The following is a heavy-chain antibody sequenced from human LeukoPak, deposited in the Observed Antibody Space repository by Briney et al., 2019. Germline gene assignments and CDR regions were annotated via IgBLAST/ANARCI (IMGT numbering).Heavy chain of an antibody. CDR2: IYYSGST. CDR3: ARDEKQGFDP. CDR1: GGFISSYY. V-gene: IGHV4-59*01. Sequence: SDPLSLTGTFSGGFISSYYCSWLRHPPGEGLGWIGYIYYSGSTNYNPSLKSRVTISVDTSKNQFSLKLSSLTAADTAVYYCARDEKQGFDPWGQGTLVTVSS. J-gene: IGHJ5*02.